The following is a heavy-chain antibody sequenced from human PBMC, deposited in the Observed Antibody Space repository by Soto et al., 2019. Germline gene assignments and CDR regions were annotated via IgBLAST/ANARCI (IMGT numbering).Heavy chain of an antibody. CDR1: GYSFTSYW. V-gene: IGHV5-10-1*01. Sequence: GESLKISCKGSGYSFTSYWISWVRQMPGKGLEWMGRIDPSDSYTNYSPSFQGHVTIPADKSISTAYLQWSSLKASDTAMYYCARRCSGGSCPPYYYGMDVWGQGTTVTVSS. J-gene: IGHJ6*02. D-gene: IGHD2-15*01. CDR3: ARRCSGGSCPPYYYGMDV. CDR2: IDPSDSYT.